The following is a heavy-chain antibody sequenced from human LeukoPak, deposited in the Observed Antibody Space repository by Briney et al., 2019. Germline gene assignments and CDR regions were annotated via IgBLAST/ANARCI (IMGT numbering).Heavy chain of an antibody. CDR2: ISGSGGST. J-gene: IGHJ4*02. D-gene: IGHD2-2*01. CDR3: ARSECSYVSCYVLDY. CDR1: GFTFSSYS. V-gene: IGHV3-23*01. Sequence: PGGSLRLSCAASGFTFSSYSMSWVRHAEGKGLEWVSAISGSGGSTYYADSVKGRFCISRDSSKNTLYLQMSGLRAKDTAVYYCARSECSYVSCYVLDYWGQGGQVTVSP.